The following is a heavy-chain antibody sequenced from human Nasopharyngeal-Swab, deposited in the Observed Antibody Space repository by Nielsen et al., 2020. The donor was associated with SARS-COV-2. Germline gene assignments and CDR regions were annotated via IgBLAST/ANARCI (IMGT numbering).Heavy chain of an antibody. D-gene: IGHD6-6*01. J-gene: IGHJ6*02. CDR1: GRSISSYY. CDR2: IYYSGST. V-gene: IGHV4-59*13. CDR3: ARESARRHYYYGMDV. Sequence: SQTLSLTCTVSGRSISSYYWSWIRQPPGKGLEWIGYIYYSGSTNYNPSLKSRVTISVDTSKNQFSLKLSSVTAADTAVYYCARESARRHYYYGMDVWGQGTTVTVSS.